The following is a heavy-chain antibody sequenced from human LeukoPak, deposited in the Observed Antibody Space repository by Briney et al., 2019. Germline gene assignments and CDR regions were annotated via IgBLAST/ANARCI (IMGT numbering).Heavy chain of an antibody. D-gene: IGHD6-6*01. V-gene: IGHV4-34*01. Sequence: SETLSLTCAVYGGSFSGYYWSWIRQPPGKGLEWIGEINHSGSTNYNPSLKSRVTISVDTSKNQFSLKLSSVTAADTAVYYCARHEGSSSSWDALDIWGQGTMVTVSS. CDR2: INHSGST. CDR3: ARHEGSSSSWDALDI. J-gene: IGHJ3*02. CDR1: GGSFSGYY.